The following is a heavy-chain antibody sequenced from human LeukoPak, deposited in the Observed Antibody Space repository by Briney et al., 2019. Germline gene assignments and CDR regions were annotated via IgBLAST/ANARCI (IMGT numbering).Heavy chain of an antibody. J-gene: IGHJ5*02. CDR3: AKDSSGYYYSSWFDP. V-gene: IGHV3-23*01. Sequence: PGGSLRLSCEASGFTFSRSDMIWVRQAPRKGLEWVAVISASGGGTYYADSVKGRFTISRDNSKNTLYLQMNSLRAEDTAVYYGAKDSSGYYYSSWFDPWGQGTLVTVSS. D-gene: IGHD3-22*01. CDR1: GFTFSRSD. CDR2: ISASGGGT.